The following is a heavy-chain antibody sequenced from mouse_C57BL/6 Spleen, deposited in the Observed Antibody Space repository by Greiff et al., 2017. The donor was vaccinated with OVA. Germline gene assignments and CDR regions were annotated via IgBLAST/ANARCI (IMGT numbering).Heavy chain of an antibody. CDR2: IDPSDSYT. CDR3: TRPLRLQPFDY. D-gene: IGHD3-2*02. Sequence: VQLQQPGAELVRPGTSVKLSCKASGYTFTSYWMHWVKQRPGQGLEWIGVIDPSDSYTNYNQKFKGKATLTVDTSSSTAYMPLSSLPSEDSAVXYCTRPLRLQPFDYWGPGTTLTVSS. V-gene: IGHV1-59*01. CDR1: GYTFTSYW. J-gene: IGHJ2*01.